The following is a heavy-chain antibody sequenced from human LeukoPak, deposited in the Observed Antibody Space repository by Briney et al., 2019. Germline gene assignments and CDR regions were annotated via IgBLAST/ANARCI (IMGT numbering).Heavy chain of an antibody. D-gene: IGHD3-22*01. Sequence: SETLSLTCAVYGGSFSGYYWSWIRQPPGKGLEWIGEINHSGSTNYNPSLKSRVTISVDTSKNQFSLKLSSVTARGTAVYYLGGVGLDSSGYSVYFDYWGQGTLVTVSS. CDR1: GGSFSGYY. V-gene: IGHV4-34*01. CDR2: INHSGST. J-gene: IGHJ4*02. CDR3: GGVGLDSSGYSVYFDY.